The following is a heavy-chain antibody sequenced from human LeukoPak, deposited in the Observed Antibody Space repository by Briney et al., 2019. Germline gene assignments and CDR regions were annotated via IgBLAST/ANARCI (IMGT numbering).Heavy chain of an antibody. Sequence: SQTLSLTCTVSGGSISSGGYYWSWIRQHPGKGLEWIGYIYYSGSTYYNPSLKSRVTISVDKSKNQFSLKLSSVTAADTAVYYCARANGGGYYSYYFDYWGQGTLVTVSS. V-gene: IGHV4-31*03. CDR2: IYYSGST. CDR3: ARANGGGYYSYYFDY. J-gene: IGHJ4*02. CDR1: GGSISSGGYY. D-gene: IGHD3-22*01.